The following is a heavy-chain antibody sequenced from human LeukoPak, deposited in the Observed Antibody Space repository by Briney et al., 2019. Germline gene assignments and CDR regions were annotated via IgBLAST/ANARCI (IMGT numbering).Heavy chain of an antibody. J-gene: IGHJ6*03. CDR1: GFTFSNYE. D-gene: IGHD6-13*01. Sequence: GGSLRLSCATSGFTFSNYEMNWVRQAPGKGLEWVSYISTTSSTIYYAHSVKGRFTISRDNAKSSLYLQMNSLRAEDTAVYYCARSEYSSTWYGDHYYYYMDVWGKGTTVTVSS. V-gene: IGHV3-48*03. CDR3: ARSEYSSTWYGDHYYYYMDV. CDR2: ISTTSSTI.